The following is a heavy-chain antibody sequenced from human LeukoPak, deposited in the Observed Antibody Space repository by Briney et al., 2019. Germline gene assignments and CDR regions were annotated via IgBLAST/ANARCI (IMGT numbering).Heavy chain of an antibody. J-gene: IGHJ3*01. CDR3: ARDMSTRVTPISYAFDV. V-gene: IGHV1-46*01. D-gene: IGHD4-23*01. CDR1: ENTFTNYY. Sequence: GASVKVSCKASENTFTNYYMHWVRQAPGQGLEWLGIINPNGDRTNYAQTFQGRVTMTRDTSTTTVYMELSSLRSEDTAVYYRARDMSTRVTPISYAFDVWGQGTMVTVSS. CDR2: INPNGDRT.